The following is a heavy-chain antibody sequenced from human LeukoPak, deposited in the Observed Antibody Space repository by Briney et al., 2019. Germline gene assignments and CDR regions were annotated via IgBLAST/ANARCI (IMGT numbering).Heavy chain of an antibody. Sequence: GGSLTLSCAASGFTFSSYEMNWVRHAPEKGLEWDSYISSSGSTIYYADSVMGRLTISRDNAKNSLYLQMNSLRAGDRAGYYCARSMITFGGVIVPFDYWGQGTLVAVSS. D-gene: IGHD3-16*02. CDR2: ISSSGSTI. J-gene: IGHJ4*02. CDR1: GFTFSSYE. CDR3: ARSMITFGGVIVPFDY. V-gene: IGHV3-48*03.